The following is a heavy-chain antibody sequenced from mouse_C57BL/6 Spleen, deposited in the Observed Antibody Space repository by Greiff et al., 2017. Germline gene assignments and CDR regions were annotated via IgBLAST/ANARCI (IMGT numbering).Heavy chain of an antibody. CDR1: GYTFTSYW. CDR2: IDPSDSYT. V-gene: IGHV1-69*01. CDR3: ARAPYYGSSYGYFDV. Sequence: VQLQQPGAELVMPGASVKLSCKASGYTFTSYWMHWVKQRPGQGLEWIGEIDPSDSYTNYNQKFKGKSTLTVDKSSSTAYMQLSSLTSEDSAVYYCARAPYYGSSYGYFDVWGTGTTVTVAS. D-gene: IGHD1-1*01. J-gene: IGHJ1*03.